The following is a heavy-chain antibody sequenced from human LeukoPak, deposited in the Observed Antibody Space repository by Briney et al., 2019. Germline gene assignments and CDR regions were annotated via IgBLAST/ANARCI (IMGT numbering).Heavy chain of an antibody. Sequence: GASVKVSCKASGYTFTSYAMHWVRQAPGQRLEWMGWINAGNGNTKYSQKFQGRVTITRDTSASTAYMELSSLRSEDTAVYYCARYCSGGSCYSGFDYWGQGTLVTVSS. D-gene: IGHD2-15*01. J-gene: IGHJ4*02. CDR2: INAGNGNT. V-gene: IGHV1-3*01. CDR3: ARYCSGGSCYSGFDY. CDR1: GYTFTSYA.